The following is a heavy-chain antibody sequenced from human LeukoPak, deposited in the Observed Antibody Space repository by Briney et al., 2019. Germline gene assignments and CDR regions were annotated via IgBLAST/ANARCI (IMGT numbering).Heavy chain of an antibody. CDR2: IYTSGST. CDR3: ARDLVVGVSGYPNWFDP. CDR1: GGSVSSYY. D-gene: IGHD3-22*01. J-gene: IGHJ5*02. V-gene: IGHV4-4*07. Sequence: SETLSLTCTVSGGSVSSYYWSWIRQPAGKGLEWIGRIYTSGSTNYNPSLKSRVTMSVDTSKNQFSLKLSSVTAADTAVYYCARDLVVGVSGYPNWFDPWGQGTLVTVSS.